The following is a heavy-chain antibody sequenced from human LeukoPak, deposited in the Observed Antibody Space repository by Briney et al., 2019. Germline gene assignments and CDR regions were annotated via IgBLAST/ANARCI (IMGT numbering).Heavy chain of an antibody. CDR2: IYPRDGST. CDR3: ARDQEAFDY. CDR1: GYTFTSNY. Sequence: ASVKVSCKASGYTFTSNYIHWVRQAPGQGPEWMGMIYPRDGSTSYAQKFQGRVTVTRDTSTSTVHMELSGLRSEDTAVYYCARDQEAFDYWGQGTLVTVSS. V-gene: IGHV1-46*01. J-gene: IGHJ4*02.